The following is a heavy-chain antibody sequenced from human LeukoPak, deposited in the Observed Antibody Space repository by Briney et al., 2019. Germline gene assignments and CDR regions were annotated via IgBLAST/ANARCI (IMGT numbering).Heavy chain of an antibody. D-gene: IGHD2-2*01. CDR1: GFTFSNSA. Sequence: GGSLRLSCAASGFTFSNSAMHWVRQAPGKVLEWVAVISFDGTNKYYADSVKGRFTISRDNSRNTVYVQMSSLRGDDSGVYYCAAGSSVDCSRTSCPPTDYWGQGTLVTVSS. V-gene: IGHV3-30-3*01. CDR3: AAGSSVDCSRTSCPPTDY. J-gene: IGHJ4*02. CDR2: ISFDGTNK.